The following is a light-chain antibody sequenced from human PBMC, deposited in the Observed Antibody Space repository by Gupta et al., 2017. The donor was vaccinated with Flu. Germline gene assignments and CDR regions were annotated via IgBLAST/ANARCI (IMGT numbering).Light chain of an antibody. CDR3: CSNSGRYTWV. J-gene: IGLJ2*01. V-gene: IGLV2-11*01. CDR1: SSYVGLYEY. Sequence: SVLTPPRPVSGSPGPSVPISCTGRSSYVGLYEYVSWYHHHPGKAPSLIIYDVSRRPSGVPDRFSASKSGNTASLTISGRHAEDEADYHCCSNSGRYTWVFGGGTKVTVL. CDR2: DVS.